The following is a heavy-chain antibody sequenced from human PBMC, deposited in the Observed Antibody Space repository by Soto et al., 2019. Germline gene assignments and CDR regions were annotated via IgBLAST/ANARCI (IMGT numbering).Heavy chain of an antibody. V-gene: IGHV4-59*12. CDR2: IYYSGST. CDR3: ASYGSGSYYNGYYFDY. J-gene: IGHJ4*02. CDR1: GGSISSYY. D-gene: IGHD3-10*01. Sequence: SETLSLTCTVSGGSISSYYWSWIRQPPGKGLEWIGYIYYSGSTNYNPSLKSRVTISVDTSKNQFSLELRSVTAADTAVYYCASYGSGSYYNGYYFDYWGQGTLVTVS.